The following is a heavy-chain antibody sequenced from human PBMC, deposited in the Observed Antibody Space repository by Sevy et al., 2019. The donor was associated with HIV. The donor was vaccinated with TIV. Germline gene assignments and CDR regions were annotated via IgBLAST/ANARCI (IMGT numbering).Heavy chain of an antibody. CDR1: GYNFINYG. J-gene: IGHJ6*02. CDR3: GKCTLWVYDPTNRKCGMDV. D-gene: IGHD5-12*01. Sequence: ASVKVSCKASGYNFINYGISWVRQAPGQGHEWVGGSSPFTGSPNYPQKLQDRVTVTTDSATNTAYMELRNLRSDDTAVYYCGKCTLWVYDPTNRKCGMDVWGQGTTVTVSS. CDR2: SSPFTGSP. V-gene: IGHV1-18*01.